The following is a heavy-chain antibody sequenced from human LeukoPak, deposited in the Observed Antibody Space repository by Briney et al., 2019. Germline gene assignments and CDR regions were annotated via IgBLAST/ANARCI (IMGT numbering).Heavy chain of an antibody. CDR1: GFTFSSYW. J-gene: IGHJ4*02. CDR2: INSDGSST. CDR3: ARVRYDSSGYYSLSDY. D-gene: IGHD3-22*01. Sequence: GGSLRLSCAASGFTFSSYWMHWVRQAPGKGLVWVSRINSDGSSTSYADSVKGRFTISRGNAKNTLYLQMNSLRAEDTAVYYCARVRYDSSGYYSLSDYWGQGTLVTVSS. V-gene: IGHV3-74*01.